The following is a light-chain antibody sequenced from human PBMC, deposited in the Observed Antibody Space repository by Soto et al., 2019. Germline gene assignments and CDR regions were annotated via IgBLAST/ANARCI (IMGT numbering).Light chain of an antibody. CDR2: EVS. V-gene: IGLV2-14*01. J-gene: IGLJ1*01. CDR1: SSDIGGYNY. Sequence: QSVLTQPASVSGSPGQSITISCAGTSSDIGGYNYVSWYQQHPGKAPKVMIYEVSKRPSGVSNRFSGSKSGNTASLTISGLQAEDEADYYCSSYTSSSTLYVFGNGTKVTVL. CDR3: SSYTSSSTLYV.